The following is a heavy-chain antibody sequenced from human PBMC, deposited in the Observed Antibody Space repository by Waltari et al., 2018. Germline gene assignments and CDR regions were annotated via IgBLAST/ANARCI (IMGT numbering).Heavy chain of an antibody. CDR2: INQDGSEE. CDR1: RLPFSTYW. CDR3: ARTGARWLQFAAFDI. D-gene: IGHD5-12*01. V-gene: IGHV3-7*01. Sequence: EVLLVESGGGLVQTGGSLRPSCAASRLPFSTYWRNWVRQAPGKGLEWVANINQDGSEEYYVDSVKGRFTISRDNAKNSLYLEMKTLRAEDTAIYYCARTGARWLQFAAFDIWGQGTMVTVSS. J-gene: IGHJ3*02.